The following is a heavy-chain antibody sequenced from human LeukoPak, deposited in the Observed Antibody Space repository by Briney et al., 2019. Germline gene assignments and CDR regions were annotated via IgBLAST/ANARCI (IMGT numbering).Heavy chain of an antibody. J-gene: IGHJ6*02. V-gene: IGHV4-34*01. Sequence: SETLSLTCAVYGGSFSGYYWSWIRQPPGKGLEWIGEINHSGSTNYNPSLKSRVTISVDTSKNQFSLKLSSVTAADTAVYYCASKGGYCSSTSCPDYYYYGMDVWGQGTTVTVSS. D-gene: IGHD2-2*01. CDR3: ASKGGYCSSTSCPDYYYYGMDV. CDR1: GGSFSGYY. CDR2: INHSGST.